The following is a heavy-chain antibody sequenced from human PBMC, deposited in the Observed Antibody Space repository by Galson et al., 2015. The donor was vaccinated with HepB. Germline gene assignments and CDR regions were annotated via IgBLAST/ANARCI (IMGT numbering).Heavy chain of an antibody. Sequence: SLRLSCAASGFTFSGSPMHWVRQASGKGLEWVGRIRSKANSYATAYAASVKGRFTISRDDSKNTAYLQMNSLKTEDKAVYYCTRQGYYDNSGYLYYYYMDVWGKGTTVTVSS. CDR3: TRQGYYDNSGYLYYYYMDV. CDR2: IRSKANSYAT. CDR1: GFTFSGSP. V-gene: IGHV3-73*01. J-gene: IGHJ6*03. D-gene: IGHD3-22*01.